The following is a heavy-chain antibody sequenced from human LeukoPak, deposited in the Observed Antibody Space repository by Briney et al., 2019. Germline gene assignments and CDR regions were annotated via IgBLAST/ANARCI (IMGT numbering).Heavy chain of an antibody. CDR3: ARQSRDGYNYLPHAFDI. V-gene: IGHV5-51*01. J-gene: IGHJ3*02. CDR2: IYPGDSDT. Sequence: GESLKISFKGSGYSFTSYWIGWVRQMPGKGLEWMGIIYPGDSDTRYSPSFQGQVTISADKSISTAYLQWSSLKASDTAMYYCARQSRDGYNYLPHAFDIWGQGTMVTVSS. CDR1: GYSFTSYW. D-gene: IGHD5-24*01.